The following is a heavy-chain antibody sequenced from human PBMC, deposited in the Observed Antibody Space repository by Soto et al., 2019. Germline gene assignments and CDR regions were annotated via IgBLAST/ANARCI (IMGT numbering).Heavy chain of an antibody. CDR2: INHSGST. CDR3: ARRRRSNILSLFDP. J-gene: IGHJ5*02. CDR1: GGSFSGYY. V-gene: IGHV4-34*01. Sequence: SETLSLTCAVYGGSFSGYYWSWIRQPPGKGLEWIGEINHSGSTNYNPSLKSRVTISVDTSKNQFSLKLSSVTAADTAVYYCARRRRSNILSLFDPWGQGTLVTVSS.